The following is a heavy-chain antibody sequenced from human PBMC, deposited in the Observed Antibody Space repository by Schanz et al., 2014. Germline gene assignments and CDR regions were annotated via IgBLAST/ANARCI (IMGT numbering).Heavy chain of an antibody. V-gene: IGHV3-48*01. CDR1: GFDFNSYS. J-gene: IGHJ1*01. CDR2: IATSGSTR. D-gene: IGHD3-10*01. Sequence: EVRLVESGGGLVQPGGSLRLSCEASGFDFNSYSMNWVRQVPGKRLEWLSYIATSGSTRHYADSVKGRVTISRDNAKNSVSLQMRRLRVEDTAVYYCASGVHVSSLQKGLQFWGRGTLVIVSS. CDR3: ASGVHVSSLQKGLQF.